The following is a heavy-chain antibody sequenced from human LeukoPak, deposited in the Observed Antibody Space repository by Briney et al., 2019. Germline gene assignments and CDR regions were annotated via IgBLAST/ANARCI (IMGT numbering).Heavy chain of an antibody. D-gene: IGHD3-10*01. CDR1: GFSFDDYA. V-gene: IGHV3-43*02. CDR2: ISNYADST. CDR3: AKDFKDIRRYYLDS. J-gene: IGHJ5*01. Sequence: GGSLRLSCAASGFSFDDYAMHWVRQAPGKGLEWLSFISNYADSTYYADSVKGRFTVPRDNRKSSLYLQMNSLRTEDTAFYYCAKDFKDIRRYYLDSWGQGTLVTVSS.